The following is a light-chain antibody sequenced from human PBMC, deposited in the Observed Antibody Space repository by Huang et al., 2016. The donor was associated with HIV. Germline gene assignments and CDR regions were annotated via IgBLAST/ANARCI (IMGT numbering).Light chain of an antibody. Sequence: EIVMTQSPATLSVSPGERATLSCRAMQSVSSNLAWYQQKTGQAPRILIYGASTRATGIPARFSGSGSGTEFTLTISSLQSEDFAVYYCQQNNNWPPLFTFGPGTKVDIK. J-gene: IGKJ3*01. CDR1: QSVSSN. V-gene: IGKV3-15*01. CDR3: QQNNNWPPLFT. CDR2: GAS.